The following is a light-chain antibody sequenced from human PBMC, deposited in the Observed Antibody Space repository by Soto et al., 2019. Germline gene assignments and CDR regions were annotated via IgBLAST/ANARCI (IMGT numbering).Light chain of an antibody. CDR2: GAS. CDR1: QSVSSS. V-gene: IGKV3-15*01. Sequence: TQSPGTLSLSPGESVTLSCRASQSVSSSSLTWYQQKPGQAPRLLIYGASTRAAIIPARFSGSGSGTEFTLTISSLQSEDFAVYYCQQYNKWPRTFGQGTKVDIK. J-gene: IGKJ1*01. CDR3: QQYNKWPRT.